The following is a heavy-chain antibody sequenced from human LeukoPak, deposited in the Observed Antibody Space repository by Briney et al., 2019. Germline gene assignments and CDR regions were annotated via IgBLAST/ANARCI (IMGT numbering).Heavy chain of an antibody. CDR1: GYTFTDYY. J-gene: IGHJ4*02. V-gene: IGHV1-2*02. CDR3: ARPPGRDGYNRYDY. Sequence: ASVKVSCKASGYTFTDYYMHWVRQAPGQGLEWMGWINPDNGGTSYAQKFQGRVTMTRDTSISTAHMELSRLTSDDTAMYFCARPPGRDGYNRYDYWGQGTLVTVSS. CDR2: INPDNGGT. D-gene: IGHD5-12*01.